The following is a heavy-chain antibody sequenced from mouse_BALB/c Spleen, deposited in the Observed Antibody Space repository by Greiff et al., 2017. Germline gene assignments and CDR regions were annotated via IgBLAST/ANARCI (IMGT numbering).Heavy chain of an antibody. V-gene: IGHV14-3*02. CDR3: ARWGGDYDAEDYFDY. CDR2: IDPANGNT. J-gene: IGHJ2*01. Sequence: EVQLQQSGAELVKPGASVKLSCTASGFNIKDTYMHWVKQRPEQGLEWIGRIDPANGNTKYDPKFQGKATITADTSSNTAYLQLSSLTSEDTAVYYCARWGGDYDAEDYFDYWGQGTTLTVSS. CDR1: GFNIKDTY. D-gene: IGHD2-4*01.